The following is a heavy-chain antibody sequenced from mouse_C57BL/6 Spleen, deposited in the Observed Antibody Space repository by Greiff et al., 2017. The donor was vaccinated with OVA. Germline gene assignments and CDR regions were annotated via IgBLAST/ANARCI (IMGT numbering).Heavy chain of an antibody. CDR2: ISYDGSN. CDR1: GYSITSGYY. Sequence: EVQLVESGPGLVKPSQSLSLTCSVPGYSITSGYYWNWIRQFPGNQLEWMGYISYDGSNNYNPSLKNRISITRDTSKNQFFLKLNSLTTEDTATYYCAREGHWYVDVWGTGTTVTVSS. CDR3: AREGHWYVDV. J-gene: IGHJ1*03. V-gene: IGHV3-6*01.